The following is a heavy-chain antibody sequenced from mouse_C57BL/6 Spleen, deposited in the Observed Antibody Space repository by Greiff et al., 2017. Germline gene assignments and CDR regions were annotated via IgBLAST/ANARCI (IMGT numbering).Heavy chain of an antibody. Sequence: QVQLKQSGAELVRPGASVTLSCKASGYTFTDYEMHWVKQTPVHGLEWIGAIDPETGGTAYNQKFKGKAILTADKSSSTAYMELRSLTSEDSAVYYCTKNNYGSSLRYFDVWGTGTTVTVSS. V-gene: IGHV1-15*01. CDR1: GYTFTDYE. D-gene: IGHD1-1*01. CDR2: IDPETGGT. J-gene: IGHJ1*03. CDR3: TKNNYGSSLRYFDV.